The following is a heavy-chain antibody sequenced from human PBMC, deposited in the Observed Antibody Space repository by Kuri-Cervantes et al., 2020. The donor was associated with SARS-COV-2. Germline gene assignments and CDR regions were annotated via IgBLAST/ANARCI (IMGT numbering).Heavy chain of an antibody. V-gene: IGHV1-69*05. D-gene: IGHD6-19*01. CDR2: IIPIFGTA. J-gene: IGHJ6*03. Sequence: SVKVSCKASGGTFSSYAISWVRQAPGQGLEWMGGIIPIFGTANYAQKFQGRVTITTDESTSTAYMELSSLRSEDTAVYYCARTYSSGWYYYYYMDVWGKGTTVTVSS. CDR1: GGTFSSYA. CDR3: ARTYSSGWYYYYYMDV.